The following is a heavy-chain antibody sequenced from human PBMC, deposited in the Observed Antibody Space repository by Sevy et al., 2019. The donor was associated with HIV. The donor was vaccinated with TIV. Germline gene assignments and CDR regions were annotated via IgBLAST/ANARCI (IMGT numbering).Heavy chain of an antibody. D-gene: IGHD3-10*01. J-gene: IGHJ6*02. CDR2: ISSSGSTI. CDR1: GFTFSSYE. CDR3: ARVAFGELDGMDV. V-gene: IGHV3-48*03. Sequence: GGSLRLSCAASGFTFSSYEMNWVRQAPGKGLEWVSYISSSGSTIYYADSVKGRFTISRDNAKNSLYLQMNSLRAEDTSVYYCARVAFGELDGMDVWGQGTTVTVSS.